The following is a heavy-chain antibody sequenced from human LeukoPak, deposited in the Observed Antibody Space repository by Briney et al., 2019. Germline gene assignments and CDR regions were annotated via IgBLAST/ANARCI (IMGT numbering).Heavy chain of an antibody. CDR3: ARSSCSGASCYSRDDWYLDL. V-gene: IGHV1-69*04. CDR1: GGTFSGYA. J-gene: IGHJ2*01. Sequence: SVKVSCKASGGTFSGYAINWVRQATGQGLEWMGRIVVTFGIANYAQGFQGRVTITADKSTGTAYMQLSSLRSEDTALYYCARSSCSGASCYSRDDWYLDLWGRGTLVTVSS. CDR2: IVVTFGIA. D-gene: IGHD2-15*01.